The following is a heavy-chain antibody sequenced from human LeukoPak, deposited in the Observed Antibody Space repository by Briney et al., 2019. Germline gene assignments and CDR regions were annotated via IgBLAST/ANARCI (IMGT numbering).Heavy chain of an antibody. J-gene: IGHJ6*02. CDR1: GFTFSSYE. CDR2: ISSSGSTI. D-gene: IGHD6-6*01. Sequence: RGSLRLSCAASGFTFSSYEMNWVRQAPGKGLEWVSYISSSGSTIYYADSVKGRFTIFRDNAKNSLYLQMNSLRAEDTAVYYCARWALIAARQRTGMDVWGQGTTVTVSS. CDR3: ARWALIAARQRTGMDV. V-gene: IGHV3-48*03.